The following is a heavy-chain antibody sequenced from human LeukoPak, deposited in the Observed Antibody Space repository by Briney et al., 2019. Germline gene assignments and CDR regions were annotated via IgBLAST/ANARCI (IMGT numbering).Heavy chain of an antibody. D-gene: IGHD5-12*01. V-gene: IGHV1-2*02. CDR1: GYTFTGYY. Sequence: ASVKVSCKASGYTFTGYYMHWVRQAPGQGLEWMGWINPNSGGTNYAQRFQGRVTMTRDTSISTAYMELSRLRSDDTAVYYCARDLAGYDSGGDWGQGTLVTVSS. CDR3: ARDLAGYDSGGD. J-gene: IGHJ4*02. CDR2: INPNSGGT.